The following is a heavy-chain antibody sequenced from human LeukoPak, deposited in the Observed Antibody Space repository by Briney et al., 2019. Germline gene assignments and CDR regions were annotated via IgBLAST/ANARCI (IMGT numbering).Heavy chain of an antibody. J-gene: IGHJ4*02. V-gene: IGHV4-59*01. CDR1: GGSISSYY. D-gene: IGHD6-13*01. CDR2: IYYSGST. CDR3: ARWLSSSSSEY. Sequence: SETLSLTCTVSGGSISSYYWSWIRQPPGKGLEWIGYIYYSGSTNYNPSLKSRVTISVDTSKNQFSLKLSSVTAADTAVYYCARWLSSSSSEYWGQGTLVTVSS.